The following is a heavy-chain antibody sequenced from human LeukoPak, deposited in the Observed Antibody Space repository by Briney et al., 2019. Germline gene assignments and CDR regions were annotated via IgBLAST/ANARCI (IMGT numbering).Heavy chain of an antibody. V-gene: IGHV1-69*13. J-gene: IGHJ4*02. D-gene: IGHD3-3*01. CDR3: ARGEYVLRFLEWLLLHLDY. Sequence: SVKVSCKASGGTFSSYAISWVRQAPGQGLEWMGGIIPIFGTANYAQKFQGRVTITADESTSTAYMELSSLRSEDTAVYYCARGEYVLRFLEWLLLHLDYWGQGTLVTVSS. CDR2: IIPIFGTA. CDR1: GGTFSSYA.